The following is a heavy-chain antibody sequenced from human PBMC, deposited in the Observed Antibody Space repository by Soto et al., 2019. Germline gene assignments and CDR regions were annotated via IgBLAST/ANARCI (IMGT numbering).Heavy chain of an antibody. D-gene: IGHD6-6*01. CDR3: ARGIYSTSSFFDS. J-gene: IGHJ4*02. Sequence: SETLSLTCTVSGDSISTADYYWNWIRQPPGKGLEWIGYIYYSGNTYYIPSLKSRVTISVDTSKNQISLKLNSVTATDTAVYYCARGIYSTSSFFDSWGQGTLVTISS. CDR1: GDSISTADYY. CDR2: IYYSGNT. V-gene: IGHV4-30-4*01.